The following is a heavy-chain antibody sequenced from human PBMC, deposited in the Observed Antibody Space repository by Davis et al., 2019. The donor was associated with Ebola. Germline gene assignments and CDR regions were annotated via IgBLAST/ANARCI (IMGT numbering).Heavy chain of an antibody. CDR1: GFSITTYA. CDR3: VTFPTSGSHYGFQGG. CDR2: ISGSGFYT. J-gene: IGHJ4*02. Sequence: GESLKISCAASGFSITTYAMSWVRQAPGKGLEWVSSISGSGFYTYYADSVKGRFTISRDNAKNSLYLQMNSLRAEDTAVYYCVTFPTSGSHYGFQGGWGQGTLVTVYS. V-gene: IGHV3-21*06. D-gene: IGHD1-26*01.